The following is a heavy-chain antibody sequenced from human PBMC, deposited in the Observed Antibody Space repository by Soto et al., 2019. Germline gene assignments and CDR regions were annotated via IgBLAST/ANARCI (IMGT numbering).Heavy chain of an antibody. CDR1: RYTFKSHG. Sequence: PGGSLRLSCAASRYTFKSHGLSWVRQAPGKGLEWVSTIDSSGVNTHYADSVKGRFTISRDNSRNTLHLQMHDLRADDTALYYCVSWGSAHFVYWGQGTVVTVSS. D-gene: IGHD3-16*01. CDR3: VSWGSAHFVY. J-gene: IGHJ4*02. V-gene: IGHV3-23*01. CDR2: IDSSGVNT.